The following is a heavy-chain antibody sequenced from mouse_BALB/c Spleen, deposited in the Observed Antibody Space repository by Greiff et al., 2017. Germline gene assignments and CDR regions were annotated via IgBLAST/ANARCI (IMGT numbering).Heavy chain of an antibody. V-gene: IGHV4-1*02. D-gene: IGHD2-4*01. J-gene: IGHJ4*01. Sequence: EVKLVESGGGLVQPGGSLKLSCAASGFDFSRYWMSWVRQAPGKGLEWIGEINPDSSTINYTPSLKDKFIISRDNAKNTLYLQMSKVRSEDTALYYCVYYDYDEGYAMDYWGQGTSVTVSS. CDR2: INPDSSTI. CDR3: VYYDYDEGYAMDY. CDR1: GFDFSRYW.